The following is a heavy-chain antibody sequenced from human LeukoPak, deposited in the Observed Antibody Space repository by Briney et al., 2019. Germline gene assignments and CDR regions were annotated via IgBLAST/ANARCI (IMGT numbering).Heavy chain of an antibody. V-gene: IGHV1-24*01. CDR2: FDPEDGET. CDR3: ATYRGSWNYFDY. J-gene: IGHJ4*02. Sequence: ASVEVSCKVSGYTLTELSMHWVRQAPGKGLEWMGGFDPEDGETIYAQKFQGRVTMTEDTSTDTAYMELSSLRSEDTAVYYCATYRGSWNYFDYWGQGTLVTVSS. CDR1: GYTLTELS. D-gene: IGHD1-26*01.